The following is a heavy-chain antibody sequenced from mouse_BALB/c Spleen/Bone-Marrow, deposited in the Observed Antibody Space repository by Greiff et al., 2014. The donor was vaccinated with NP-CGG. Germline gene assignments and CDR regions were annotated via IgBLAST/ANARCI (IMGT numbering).Heavy chain of an antibody. CDR3: ARQYGNLGVMDY. CDR1: GFTFSSYG. Sequence: DVHLVESGGDLVKPGGSLKLSCAASGFTFSSYGMSWVRQTPDKRLEWVATISSGGSYTYYPDGVKGRFTISRDNAKNTLYLQMSSLKSEDTAMYYCARQYGNLGVMDYWGQGTSVTVSS. CDR2: ISSGGSYT. D-gene: IGHD2-1*01. J-gene: IGHJ4*01. V-gene: IGHV5-6*01.